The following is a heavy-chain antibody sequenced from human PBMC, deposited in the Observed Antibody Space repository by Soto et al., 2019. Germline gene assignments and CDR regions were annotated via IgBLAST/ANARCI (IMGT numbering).Heavy chain of an antibody. CDR2: IYPGDSDT. Sequence: EVQLVQSGAEVKKPGESLKISCKGSGYSFTSYWIGWLRQMPGKGLEWMGIIYPGDSDTRYSPSFQGQVTISADKSISTAYLQWSSLKASDTVMYYCARPGYCSGGSCYWAFDYWGQGTLVTVSS. CDR3: ARPGYCSGGSCYWAFDY. V-gene: IGHV5-51*03. J-gene: IGHJ4*02. D-gene: IGHD2-15*01. CDR1: GYSFTSYW.